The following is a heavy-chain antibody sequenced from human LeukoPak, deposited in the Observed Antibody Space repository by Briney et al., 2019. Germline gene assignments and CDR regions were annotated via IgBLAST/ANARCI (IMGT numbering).Heavy chain of an antibody. CDR2: IYYSGST. Sequence: SETLSLTCTVSGGSISSYYWSWIRQPPGKGLEWIGYIYYSGSTNYNPSLKSRVTISVDTSKNQFSLKLSSVTAADTAVYYCAKDRAAAVYYFDYWGQGTLVTVSS. D-gene: IGHD6-13*01. V-gene: IGHV4-59*01. CDR1: GGSISSYY. CDR3: AKDRAAAVYYFDY. J-gene: IGHJ4*02.